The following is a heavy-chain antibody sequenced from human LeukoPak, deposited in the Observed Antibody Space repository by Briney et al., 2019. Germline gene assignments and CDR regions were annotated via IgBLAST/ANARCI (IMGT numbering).Heavy chain of an antibody. D-gene: IGHD6-13*01. CDR3: ARGWAQQQLVRRYYFDY. V-gene: IGHV3-33*01. CDR2: IWYDGSNK. Sequence: GGSLRLSCAASGFTFSSYGMHWVRQAPGKGLEWVAVIWYDGSNKYYADSVKGRFTISRDNSKNTLYLQMNSLRAEDMAVYYCARGWAQQQLVRRYYFDYWGQGTLVTVSS. CDR1: GFTFSSYG. J-gene: IGHJ4*02.